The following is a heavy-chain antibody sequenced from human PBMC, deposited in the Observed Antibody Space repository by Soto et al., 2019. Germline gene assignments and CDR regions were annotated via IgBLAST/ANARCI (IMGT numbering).Heavy chain of an antibody. J-gene: IGHJ4*02. Sequence: GGSLRLSCAASGFSFSSYWMSWVRQAPGKGPEWVAIVSSDGRDKTYADSVKGRFTISRDNAKNSLYLQINSLRAEDTAVYYCAREYSSWYRGTRYYFDYWGQGTLVTVSS. V-gene: IGHV3-7*01. CDR3: AREYSSWYRGTRYYFDY. D-gene: IGHD6-13*01. CDR1: GFSFSSYW. CDR2: VSSDGRDK.